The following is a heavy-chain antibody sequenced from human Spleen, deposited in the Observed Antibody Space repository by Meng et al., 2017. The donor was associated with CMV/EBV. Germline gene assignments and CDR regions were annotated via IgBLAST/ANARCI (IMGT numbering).Heavy chain of an antibody. D-gene: IGHD2-2*02. Sequence: LSLTCAASGFTFSSYAMSWVRQAPGKGLQWVSVIYTGGSSAYYADSVEGRFTISRDDSKNTLYLQMNSLRAEDTAMYYCAKKCSGASCYNRDTYYYFDLWGRGTLVTVSS. CDR1: GFTFSSYA. V-gene: IGHV3-23*03. J-gene: IGHJ2*01. CDR3: AKKCSGASCYNRDTYYYFDL. CDR2: IYTGGSSA.